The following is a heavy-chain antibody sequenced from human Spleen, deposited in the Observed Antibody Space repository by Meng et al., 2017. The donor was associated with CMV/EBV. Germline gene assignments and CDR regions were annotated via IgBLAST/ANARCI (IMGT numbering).Heavy chain of an antibody. D-gene: IGHD6-19*01. Sequence: GESLKISCAASGFSFSTYAMSWVRQAPGKGLEWVSLISPSGGSTYYADSVKGRFTVSRDNSKNTLYLQMNSLRAEDTALYYCAKDRASGWFKGNYWYFDLWGRGTLVTVSS. CDR3: AKDRASGWFKGNYWYFDL. V-gene: IGHV3-23*01. CDR1: GFSFSTYA. J-gene: IGHJ2*01. CDR2: ISPSGGST.